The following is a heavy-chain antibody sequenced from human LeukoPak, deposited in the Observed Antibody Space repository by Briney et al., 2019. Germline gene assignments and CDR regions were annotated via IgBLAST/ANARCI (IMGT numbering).Heavy chain of an antibody. V-gene: IGHV4-4*02. CDR2: IHRSGST. CDR3: ARNGHYSADY. Sequence: SGTLSLTCVVSGYSISSGFWWSWVRQPPGKGLEWIGEIHRSGSTNYNPSLKSRVTISVDKSKNQFSLYLSSVTATDTATYFCARNGHYSADYWGQGSLVTVSS. J-gene: IGHJ4*02. D-gene: IGHD4-17*01. CDR1: GYSISSGFW.